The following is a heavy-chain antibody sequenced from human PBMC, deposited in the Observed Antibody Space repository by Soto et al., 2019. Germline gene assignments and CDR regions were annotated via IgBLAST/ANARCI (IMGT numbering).Heavy chain of an antibody. V-gene: IGHV4-34*01. CDR1: GGSFSGYY. Sequence: QVQLQQWGAGLLKPSETLSLTCAVYGGSFSGYYWSWIRQPPGKGLEWIGEINHSGSTNYNPSLKSRVTISVDTSKNQFSLKLSSVTAADTAVYYCARASVYYYCGMDVWGQGTTVTVSS. CDR2: INHSGST. J-gene: IGHJ6*02. CDR3: ARASVYYYCGMDV.